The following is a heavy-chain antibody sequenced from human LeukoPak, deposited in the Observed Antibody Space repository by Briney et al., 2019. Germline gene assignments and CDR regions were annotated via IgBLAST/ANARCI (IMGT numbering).Heavy chain of an antibody. Sequence: SVKASCKASGGTFRRHAISWVRQAPGQGLEWVGGIIPMFATANYAQKFQGRVTITADESTSTTYMELSSLRSEDTAVFYCARASSLLVEYFQYWGQGTLVTVSS. V-gene: IGHV1-69*13. CDR1: GGTFRRHA. CDR2: IIPMFATA. CDR3: ARASSLLVEYFQY. D-gene: IGHD6-13*01. J-gene: IGHJ1*01.